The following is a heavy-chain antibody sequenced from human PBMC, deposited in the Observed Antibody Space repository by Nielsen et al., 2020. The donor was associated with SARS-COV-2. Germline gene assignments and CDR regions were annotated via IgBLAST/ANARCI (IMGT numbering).Heavy chain of an antibody. D-gene: IGHD6-19*01. J-gene: IGHJ6*02. CDR2: ISSSSSYT. V-gene: IGHV3-11*05. Sequence: GESLKISCAASGFTFSDYYMSWIRQAPGKGLEWVSYISSSSSYTNYADSVKGRFTISRDNAKNSLYLQMNSLRAEDTAVYYCARGGRKEWLVPGYYYYGMDVWGQGTTVTVSS. CDR3: ARGGRKEWLVPGYYYYGMDV. CDR1: GFTFSDYY.